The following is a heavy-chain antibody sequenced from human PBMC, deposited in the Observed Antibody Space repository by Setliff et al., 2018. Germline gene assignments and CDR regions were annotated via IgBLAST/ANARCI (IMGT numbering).Heavy chain of an antibody. CDR2: IHYGGTT. CDR1: GASINTGTYY. Sequence: SETLSLTCNVSGASINTGTYYWAWIRQPPGKGLEWIGRIHYGGTTYYNASLKSRVTISVDTSKNQFSLRLDSVTAADTAVYYCARTGTYRYFDYWSQGTLVTVSS. CDR3: ARTGTYRYFDY. J-gene: IGHJ4*02. D-gene: IGHD1-26*01. V-gene: IGHV4-39*01.